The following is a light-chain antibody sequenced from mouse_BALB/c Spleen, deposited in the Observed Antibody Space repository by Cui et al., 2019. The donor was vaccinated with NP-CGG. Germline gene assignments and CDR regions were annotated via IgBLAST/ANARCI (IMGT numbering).Light chain of an antibody. J-gene: IGLJ1*01. CDR3: ALWYSNHWV. CDR2: GTK. CDR1: TGAVTTSNY. V-gene: IGLV1*01. Sequence: QAVVTQESALTTSPGDTVPLTCRSNTGAVTTSNYANWVQEKPDHLFTCLIGGTKNRAPGVPARFSGSLIGDKAALTITGAQTEDEAIYFCALWYSNHWVFGGGTKLTVL.